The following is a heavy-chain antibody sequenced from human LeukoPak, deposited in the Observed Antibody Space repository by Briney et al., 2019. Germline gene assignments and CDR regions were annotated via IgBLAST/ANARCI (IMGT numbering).Heavy chain of an antibody. CDR2: IYYSGST. CDR3: ATQVAAAGIFDY. D-gene: IGHD6-13*01. J-gene: IGHJ4*02. V-gene: IGHV4-39*07. Sequence: SETLSLTCTVSGGSISSSSYYWGWIRQPPGKGLEWIGSIYYSGSTYYNASLKSQVSISIDTSKNQFSLKLSSVTAADTAVYYCATQVAAAGIFDYWGQGTLVTVSS. CDR1: GGSISSSSYY.